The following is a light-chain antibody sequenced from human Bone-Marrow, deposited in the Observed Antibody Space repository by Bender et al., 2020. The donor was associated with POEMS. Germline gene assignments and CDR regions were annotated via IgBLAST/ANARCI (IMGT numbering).Light chain of an antibody. CDR3: SSYTSSTTLV. CDR1: RNDIGTYNL. Sequence: QSALTQPASVSGSPGQSITISCTGSRNDIGTYNLVSWYRQFPGKVPELIIYDADKRPSGVSARFSGSKSGNTASLTISGLQAEDEADYYCSSYTSSTTLVFGGGTKVTVL. J-gene: IGLJ3*02. V-gene: IGLV2-14*02. CDR2: DAD.